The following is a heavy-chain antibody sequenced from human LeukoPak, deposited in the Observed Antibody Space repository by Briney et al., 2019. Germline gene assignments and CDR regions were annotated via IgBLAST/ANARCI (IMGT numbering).Heavy chain of an antibody. CDR1: GFTVSSNY. CDR3: ARGLVAVDYYYGMDV. D-gene: IGHD6-19*01. Sequence: GSLRLSCAASGFTVSSNYMSWVRQAPGKGLEWVSVIYSGGSTYYADSVKGRFTISRDNSKNTLYLQMNSLRAEDTAVYYCARGLVAVDYYYGMDVWGQGTTVTVSS. V-gene: IGHV3-53*01. CDR2: IYSGGST. J-gene: IGHJ6*02.